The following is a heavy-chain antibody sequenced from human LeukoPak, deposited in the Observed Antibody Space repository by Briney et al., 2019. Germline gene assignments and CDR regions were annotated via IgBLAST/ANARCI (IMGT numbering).Heavy chain of an antibody. CDR1: GGSISSYY. CDR2: IYYSGST. J-gene: IGHJ4*02. D-gene: IGHD6-19*01. V-gene: IGHV4-59*01. CDR3: ARVATQWLGTMTYYFDY. Sequence: ASETLSLTCTVSGGSISSYYWSWIRQPPGKGLEGIGYIYYSGSTNYNPSLKSRVTISVDTSKNQFSLKLSSVTAEDTAVYYCARVATQWLGTMTYYFDYWGQGTLVTVSS.